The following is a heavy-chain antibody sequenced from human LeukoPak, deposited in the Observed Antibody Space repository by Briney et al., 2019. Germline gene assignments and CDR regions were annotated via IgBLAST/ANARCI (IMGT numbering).Heavy chain of an antibody. V-gene: IGHV4-34*01. Sequence: PSETLSLTCAVYGGSFSGYYWSWIRQPPGKGLEWIGEINHSGSTNYNPSLKSRVTISVDTSKNQFSLKLSSVTAADTAVYYCARVNWNYVDYWGQGTLVTVSS. CDR1: GGSFSGYY. D-gene: IGHD1-1*01. CDR2: INHSGST. J-gene: IGHJ4*02. CDR3: ARVNWNYVDY.